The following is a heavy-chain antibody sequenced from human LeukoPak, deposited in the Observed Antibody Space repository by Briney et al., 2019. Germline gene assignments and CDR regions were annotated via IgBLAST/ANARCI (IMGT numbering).Heavy chain of an antibody. D-gene: IGHD1-1*01. CDR2: INPNSGGT. CDR1: GYTFTGYY. Sequence: ASVKVSCKASGYTFTGYYLHWVRQAPGQGLAGLGWINPNSGGTHYAQKFQGRVTVTRDTSISTAYMELNSLRSEDTALYYCARPMTGTGLTYYYYGMDIWGQGTTVTVSS. J-gene: IGHJ6*02. V-gene: IGHV1-2*02. CDR3: ARPMTGTGLTYYYYGMDI.